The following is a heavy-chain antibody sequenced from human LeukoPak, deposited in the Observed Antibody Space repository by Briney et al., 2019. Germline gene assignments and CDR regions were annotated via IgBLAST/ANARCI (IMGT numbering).Heavy chain of an antibody. CDR2: IYPGDSDT. CDR1: GYSFTNYW. Sequence: LGESLKISCKGSGYSFTNYWIGWVRQMPGKGLEWMGIIYPGDSDTRYSPSFQGQVTISVDKSISTAYLQWSSLKASDTTMYYCARWEGYSSGWSEHYYFDYWGQGTLVTVSS. V-gene: IGHV5-51*01. J-gene: IGHJ4*02. CDR3: ARWEGYSSGWSEHYYFDY. D-gene: IGHD6-19*01.